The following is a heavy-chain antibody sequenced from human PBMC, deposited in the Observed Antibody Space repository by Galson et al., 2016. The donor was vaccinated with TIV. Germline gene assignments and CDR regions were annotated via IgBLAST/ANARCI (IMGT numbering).Heavy chain of an antibody. CDR3: ARDCTSTTCHIYYYGMDV. Sequence: TLSLTCTVSGYSISSGYYWGWIRQPPGKGLEWIGNIYHTGSTYSNPSLRSRLTMSVDTSKNQFSLILNSATAADTAVYYCARDCTSTTCHIYYYGMDVWGQGTTVTVSS. CDR1: GYSISSGYY. CDR2: IYHTGST. V-gene: IGHV4-38-2*02. J-gene: IGHJ6*02. D-gene: IGHD2-2*02.